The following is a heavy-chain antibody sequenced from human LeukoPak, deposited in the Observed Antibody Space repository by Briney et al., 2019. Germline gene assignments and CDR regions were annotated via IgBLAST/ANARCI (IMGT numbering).Heavy chain of an antibody. Sequence: ASVKVSCKASGGTFSSYAISWVRQAPGQGLEWMGGIIPIFGTANYAQKFQGRATITTDESTSTAYMELSSLRSEDTAVYYCARGLVIYYYYMDVWGKGTTVTVSS. J-gene: IGHJ6*03. CDR2: IIPIFGTA. D-gene: IGHD2/OR15-2a*01. CDR3: ARGLVIYYYYMDV. V-gene: IGHV1-69*05. CDR1: GGTFSSYA.